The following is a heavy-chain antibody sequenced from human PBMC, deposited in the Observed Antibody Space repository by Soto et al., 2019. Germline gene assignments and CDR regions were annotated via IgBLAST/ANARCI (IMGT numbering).Heavy chain of an antibody. CDR2: IRWNSGSI. CDR3: AKDTDHDLDAFDI. Sequence: EVQLVESGGGLVQPGRSLRLSCAASGFTFDDYAMHWVRQAPGKGLEWVSGIRWNSGSIGYADSVKGRFTISRDNAKNSLYLQMNSLSAEDTALYYCAKDTDHDLDAFDIWGQGTMVTVSS. D-gene: IGHD2-21*02. CDR1: GFTFDDYA. V-gene: IGHV3-9*01. J-gene: IGHJ3*02.